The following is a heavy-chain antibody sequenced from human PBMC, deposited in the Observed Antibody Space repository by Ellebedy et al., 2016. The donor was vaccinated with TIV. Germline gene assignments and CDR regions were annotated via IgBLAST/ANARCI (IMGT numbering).Heavy chain of an antibody. CDR3: AIPPRTTVVTGWFDP. J-gene: IGHJ5*02. CDR1: GFTFSSYS. Sequence: GESLKISXAASGFTFSSYSMNWVRQAPGKGLEWVSSISSSSSYIYYADSVKGRFTISRDNSKNTLFLQMNSLRAEDTAVYYCAIPPRTTVVTGWFDPWGQGTLVTVSS. V-gene: IGHV3-21*04. D-gene: IGHD4-23*01. CDR2: ISSSSSYI.